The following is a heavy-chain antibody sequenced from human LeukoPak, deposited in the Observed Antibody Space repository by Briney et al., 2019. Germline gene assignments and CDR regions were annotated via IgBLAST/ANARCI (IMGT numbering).Heavy chain of an antibody. J-gene: IGHJ4*02. D-gene: IGHD6-19*01. V-gene: IGHV5-51*01. CDR3: ARHEGSVAVAGLDY. CDR1: GYSITSYW. CDR2: IYPGDSDT. Sequence: KGGESLQISCKGSGYSITSYWIGWVRPMPGKGLEWMGIIYPGDSDTRYSPSFQGQVTISADKSISTAYLQWSSLKASDTAMYYCARHEGSVAVAGLDYWGQGTLVTVSS.